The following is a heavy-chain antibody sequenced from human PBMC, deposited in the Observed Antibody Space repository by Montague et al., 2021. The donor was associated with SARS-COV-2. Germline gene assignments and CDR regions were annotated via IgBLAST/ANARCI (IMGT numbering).Heavy chain of an antibody. J-gene: IGHJ6*02. CDR2: IDWDDDK. CDR1: GFSLSTSGMC. D-gene: IGHD3-9*01. CDR3: ARTHYDILTGYEDGMDV. V-gene: IGHV2-70*11. Sequence: PALVKPTQTLTLTCTFSGFSLSTSGMCVSWIRQPPGKALEWLARIDWDDDKYYSTSLKTRLTISKGTSKNQVVLTMTNMDPVDTATYYCARTHYDILTGYEDGMDVWGQGTTVTVSS.